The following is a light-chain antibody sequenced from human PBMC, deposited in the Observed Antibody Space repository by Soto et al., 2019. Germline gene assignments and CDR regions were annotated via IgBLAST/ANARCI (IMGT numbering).Light chain of an antibody. CDR2: DAS. CDR3: QQYNSYPLT. CDR1: QTISSW. J-gene: IGKJ3*01. Sequence: DIQMTQSPSTLSGSVGDRVTITCRASQTISSWLAWYQQKPGKAPKLLIYDASTLQSGVPSRFSGGGSGADFTLSISWLQSEDFATYYCQQYNSYPLTFGPGTKVDVK. V-gene: IGKV1-5*01.